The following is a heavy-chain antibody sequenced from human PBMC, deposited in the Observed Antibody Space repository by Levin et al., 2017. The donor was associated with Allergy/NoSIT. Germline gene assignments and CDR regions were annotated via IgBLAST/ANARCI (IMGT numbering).Heavy chain of an antibody. J-gene: IGHJ5*02. D-gene: IGHD3-16*01. CDR1: GGSFSGYY. CDR2: INHSGST. CDR3: ARTLTWGTTNWFDP. Sequence: PSETLSLTCAVYGGSFSGYYWSWIRQPPGKGLEWIGEINHSGSTNYNPSLKSRVTISVDTSKNQFSLKLSSVTAADTAVYYCARTLTWGTTNWFDPWGQGTLVTVSS. V-gene: IGHV4-34*01.